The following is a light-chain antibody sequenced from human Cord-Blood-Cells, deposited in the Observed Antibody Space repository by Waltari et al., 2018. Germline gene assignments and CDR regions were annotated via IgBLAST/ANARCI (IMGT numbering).Light chain of an antibody. CDR3: QSYDSSLSGV. CDR2: GNS. V-gene: IGLV1-40*01. CDR1: SSNIGAGHD. J-gene: IGLJ1*01. Sequence: QSVLTQPPSVSGAPGQRVTISCTGSSSNIGAGHDAHWYQQLPGTAPKLLIYGNSNRPSGVPDRFSGSKSGTSASLAITGLQAEDEADYYCQSYDSSLSGVFGTGTKVTVL.